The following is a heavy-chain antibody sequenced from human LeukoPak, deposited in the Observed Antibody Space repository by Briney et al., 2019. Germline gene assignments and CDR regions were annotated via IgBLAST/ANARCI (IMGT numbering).Heavy chain of an antibody. CDR2: INPNSGGT. CDR3: AREVSLWFGELPGYMDV. CDR1: GYTFTGYY. D-gene: IGHD3-10*01. Sequence: ASVKVSCKASGYTFTGYYMHWVRQAPGHGRGWMGWINPNSGGTNYAQKFQGRVTMTRDTSISTAYMELSRLRSDDTAVYYCAREVSLWFGELPGYMDVWGKGTTVTISS. J-gene: IGHJ6*03. V-gene: IGHV1-2*02.